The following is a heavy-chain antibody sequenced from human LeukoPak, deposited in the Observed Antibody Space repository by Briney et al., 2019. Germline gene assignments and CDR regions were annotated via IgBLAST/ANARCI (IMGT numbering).Heavy chain of an antibody. CDR2: ISGSGGST. CDR1: GFTFSSYA. CDR3: STYYCDSSGSILRAHTKIFDY. Sequence: PGGSLRLSCAASGFTFSSYAMSWVRQAPGKGLAWVSAISGSGGSTYYADSVKGRFTISRDNSKNTLYLQMNSLRAEDTAVYYCSTYYCDSSGSILRAHTKIFDYWGQGTLVTVSS. D-gene: IGHD3-22*01. J-gene: IGHJ4*02. V-gene: IGHV3-23*01.